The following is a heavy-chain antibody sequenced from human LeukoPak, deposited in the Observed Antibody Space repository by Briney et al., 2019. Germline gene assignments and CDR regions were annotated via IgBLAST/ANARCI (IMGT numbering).Heavy chain of an antibody. CDR1: GGSFSGYY. CDR2: INHSRST. D-gene: IGHD3-10*01. J-gene: IGHJ4*02. CDR3: ARGRGGVAYYYGSGSYHKPTYFDY. V-gene: IGHV4-34*01. Sequence: SETLSLTCAVYGGSFSGYYWSWIREPPGKGLEWIGEINHSRSTNYNPSLKSRVTISVDTSKNQFSLKLSSVTAADTAVSYCARGRGGVAYYYGSGSYHKPTYFDYWGQGTLVTVSS.